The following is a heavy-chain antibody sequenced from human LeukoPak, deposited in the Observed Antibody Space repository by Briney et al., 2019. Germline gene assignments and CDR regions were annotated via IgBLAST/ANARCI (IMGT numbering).Heavy chain of an antibody. J-gene: IGHJ5*02. V-gene: IGHV4-34*01. D-gene: IGHD1-26*01. CDR3: ARGSKMLGYNWFDP. Sequence: SETLSLTCAVYGGSFSGYYWSWIRQPPGKGLEWIGEINHSGSTNYNPSLKSRVTISVDTSKNQFSLKLSSVTAADTAVYYCARGSKMLGYNWFDPWGQGTLVTVSS. CDR2: INHSGST. CDR1: GGSFSGYY.